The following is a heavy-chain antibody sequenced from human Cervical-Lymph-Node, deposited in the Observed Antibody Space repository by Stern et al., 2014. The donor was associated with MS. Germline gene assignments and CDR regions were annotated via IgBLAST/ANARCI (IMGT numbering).Heavy chain of an antibody. CDR2: VTYNGTNK. J-gene: IGHJ4*02. Sequence: QVQLVESGGGVVQPGRSLRLSCTASGFIFKSYTMQWVRQAPGKGLEWVAVVTYNGTNKYYADSVKGRFTISRDNSKNTLFLQMNSLRPEDSAVYYCAKYAQSFDSWGQGTLVTVSS. V-gene: IGHV3-30*14. CDR3: AKYAQSFDS. D-gene: IGHD2-2*01. CDR1: GFIFKSYT.